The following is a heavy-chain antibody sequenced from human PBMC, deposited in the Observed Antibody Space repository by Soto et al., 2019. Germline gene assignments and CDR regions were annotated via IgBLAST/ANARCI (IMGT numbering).Heavy chain of an antibody. CDR3: ARAKEQQMSHAFDF. V-gene: IGHV1-18*01. CDR2: ISAYDHDT. J-gene: IGHJ3*01. D-gene: IGHD6-13*01. Sequence: QVHVVQSGAEVKKPGASVRVSCKTSGYTFTDYGFSWVRQAPGQGLEWMGWISAYDHDTKYAQKVQGRVTMTTDTSTSNVYMELRSLRSDDTAVYYCARAKEQQMSHAFDFWGQGTMVTVSS. CDR1: GYTFTDYG.